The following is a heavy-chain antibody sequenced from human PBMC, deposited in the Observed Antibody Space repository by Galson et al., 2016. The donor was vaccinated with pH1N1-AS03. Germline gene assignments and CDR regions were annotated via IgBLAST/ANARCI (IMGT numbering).Heavy chain of an antibody. CDR1: GFTFTTYW. J-gene: IGHJ3*01. CDR2: INNEGTSA. V-gene: IGHV3-74*01. Sequence: SLRLSCAASGFTFTTYWMHWVRQAPGRGLVWVSSINNEGTSARDTDSARGRFFISRDNAKNTVYWQMNSLRAGDTAVYYCARQDSSGYFHGLDVWCQGTTVTVSS. D-gene: IGHD3-22*01. CDR3: ARQDSSGYFHGLDV.